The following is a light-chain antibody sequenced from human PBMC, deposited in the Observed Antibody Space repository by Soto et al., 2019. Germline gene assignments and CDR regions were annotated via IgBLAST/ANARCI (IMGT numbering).Light chain of an antibody. J-gene: IGLJ1*01. CDR3: SAYTSSSTPYV. V-gene: IGLV2-14*03. CDR1: SNDVGGYNY. Sequence: LTQPASVSGSPGQSITISCTGTSNDVGGYNYVSWYQQHPDTAPKLIIYDVRYRPSGVSNRFSGSKSGNTASLTISGLQAEDEADYYCSAYTSSSTPYVFGSGTKLTVL. CDR2: DVR.